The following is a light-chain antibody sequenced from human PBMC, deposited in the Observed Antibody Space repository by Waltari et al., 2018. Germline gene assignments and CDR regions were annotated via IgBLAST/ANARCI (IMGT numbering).Light chain of an antibody. CDR2: GAS. CDR3: QHYVRLPAT. CDR1: QSVSRT. Sequence: EIVLTQSPGTLSLSPGERATLSCRASQSVSRTLAWYQKTPGQAPKLLNYGASIRATGLHSRFTSSGVGTYFSLTISSLEPEDFAIYCCQHYVRLPATFGQGTKVEIK. V-gene: IGKV3-20*01. J-gene: IGKJ1*01.